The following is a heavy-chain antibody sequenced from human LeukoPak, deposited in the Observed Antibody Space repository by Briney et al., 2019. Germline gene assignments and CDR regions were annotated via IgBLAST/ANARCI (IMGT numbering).Heavy chain of an antibody. D-gene: IGHD2-2*01. CDR3: AKDLNTISPPG. CDR2: IGGTGTNT. CDR1: GFTFSSYA. J-gene: IGHJ4*02. Sequence: GGSLRLSCAASGFTFSSYAMSWVRQAPGKGQEWVSTIGGTGTNTYYADSVKGRFTISRDNSKNTLYLQMNSLRAEDTAVYYCAKDLNTISPPGWGQGTLVTVSS. V-gene: IGHV3-23*01.